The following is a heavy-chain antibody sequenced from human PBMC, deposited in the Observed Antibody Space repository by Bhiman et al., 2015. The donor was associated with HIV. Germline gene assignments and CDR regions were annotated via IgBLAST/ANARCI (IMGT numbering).Heavy chain of an antibody. J-gene: IGHJ4*02. CDR3: ASFYNIEVVPAAMSIPFDH. V-gene: IGHV3-23*01. D-gene: IGHD2-2*01. CDR2: IAGSGAST. CDR1: GFTFSTYA. Sequence: DVQLLESGGGFVQPGGSLRLSCAASGFTFSTYAMSWVRQAPGKGLEWVSGIAGSGASTYYADSVEGRFTISRDNSKNTLYLQMNSLRAEDTAVYYCASFYNIEVVPAAMSIPFDHWGQGTLVTVSS.